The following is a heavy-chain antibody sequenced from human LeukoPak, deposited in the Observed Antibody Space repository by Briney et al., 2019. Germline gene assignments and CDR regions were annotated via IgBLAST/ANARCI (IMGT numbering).Heavy chain of an antibody. CDR3: ASLNGPGY. CDR2: IKQDGSEK. J-gene: IGHJ4*02. V-gene: IGHV3-7*01. CDR1: GFTFSSYW. Sequence: GGSLRLSCVASGFTFSSYWMSWVRQAPGKGLEWVANIKQDGSEKYYVDSAKGRFTISRDNAKNSLYLQMNSLRAEDTAVYYCASLNGPGYWGQGTLVTVSS. D-gene: IGHD3-9*01.